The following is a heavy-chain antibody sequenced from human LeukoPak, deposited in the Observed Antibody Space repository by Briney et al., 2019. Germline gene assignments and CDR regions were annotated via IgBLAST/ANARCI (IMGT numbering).Heavy chain of an antibody. CDR1: GGSISSSNW. J-gene: IGHJ3*02. Sequence: SGTLSLTCAVSGGSISSSNWWSWVRQPPGKGLEWIGEIYHSGSTNYNPSLKSRVTISVDKSKNQFSLKLSSVTAADTAVYYCARARGYYDLGVAFDIWGQGTMVTVSS. CDR3: ARARGYYDLGVAFDI. V-gene: IGHV4-4*02. D-gene: IGHD3-22*01. CDR2: IYHSGST.